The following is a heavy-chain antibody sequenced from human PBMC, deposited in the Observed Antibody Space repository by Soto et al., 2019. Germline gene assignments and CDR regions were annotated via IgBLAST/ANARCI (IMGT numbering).Heavy chain of an antibody. Sequence: GGSLRLSCAASGFTFSSYAMSWVRQTPGKGPEWVSAISGSGGSTYYADSVKGRFTISRDNSKNTLYLQMNSLRAEDTAVYYCAKPLGFMGAFEIWGEGRMVTVSS. CDR2: ISGSGGST. D-gene: IGHD3-10*01. V-gene: IGHV3-23*01. CDR1: GFTFSSYA. CDR3: AKPLGFMGAFEI. J-gene: IGHJ3*02.